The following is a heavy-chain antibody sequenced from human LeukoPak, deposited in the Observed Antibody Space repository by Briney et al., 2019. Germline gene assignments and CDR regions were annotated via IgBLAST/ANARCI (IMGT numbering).Heavy chain of an antibody. V-gene: IGHV4-34*01. CDR2: INHSGST. CDR1: GGSFSGYY. CDR3: ARQGIAVAGTHY. J-gene: IGHJ4*02. Sequence: SETLSLTCAVYGGSFSGYYWSWIRQPPGKGLEWIGEINHSGSTNYNPSLKSRVTISVDTSKNQFSLKLSSVTAADTAVYYCARQGIAVAGTHYWGQGTLVTVSS. D-gene: IGHD6-19*01.